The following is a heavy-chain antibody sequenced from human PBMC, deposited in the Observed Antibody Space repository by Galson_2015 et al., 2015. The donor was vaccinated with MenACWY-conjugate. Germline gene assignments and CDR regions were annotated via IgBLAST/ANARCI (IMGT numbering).Heavy chain of an antibody. J-gene: IGHJ4*02. CDR1: GFTFSNFW. CDR3: ARERWVRGVFFDQ. Sequence: SLRLSCAASGFTFSNFWMSWVRQAPGKELEWVASIKQDGSEKYLVVSVKGRFTIPRDNAENSLFLQMNSLRAEDTAVYYCARERWVRGVFFDQWGQGTLVTVSS. CDR2: IKQDGSEK. D-gene: IGHD3-10*01. V-gene: IGHV3-7*01.